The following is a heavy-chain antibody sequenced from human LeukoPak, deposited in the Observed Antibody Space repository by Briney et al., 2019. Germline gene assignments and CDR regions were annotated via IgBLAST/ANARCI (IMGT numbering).Heavy chain of an antibody. CDR1: GYTFTGYY. CDR3: ARDRVGSGWPRPYYFEF. V-gene: IGHV1-2*02. J-gene: IGHJ4*02. CDR2: ISPNTGAT. D-gene: IGHD6-19*01. Sequence: ASVNVSCKPSGYTFTGYYLHWVRQAPGQGLEWMGWISPNTGATMYAQKFQGRVTLTRDTSIDTGYMELNSLRSDDTAVYYCARDRVGSGWPRPYYFEFCFQGTLVSDST.